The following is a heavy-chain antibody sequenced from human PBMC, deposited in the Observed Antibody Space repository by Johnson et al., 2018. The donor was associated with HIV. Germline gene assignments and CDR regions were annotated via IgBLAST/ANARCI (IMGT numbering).Heavy chain of an antibody. Sequence: VQLVESGGGLVQPGGSLRLSCAVSGFTFSSYAMHWVRQAPGKGLESVSAISSNGGSTYYANSVKGRFTISRDNSKNTLYLQMNSLRAEDTAVYYCAAAEYDAFDIWGQGTMVTVSS. D-gene: IGHD6-6*01. CDR2: ISSNGGST. V-gene: IGHV3-64*01. CDR3: AAAEYDAFDI. CDR1: GFTFSSYA. J-gene: IGHJ3*02.